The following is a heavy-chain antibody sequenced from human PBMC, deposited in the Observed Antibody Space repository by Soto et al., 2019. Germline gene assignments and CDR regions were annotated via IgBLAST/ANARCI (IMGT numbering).Heavy chain of an antibody. J-gene: IGHJ6*02. D-gene: IGHD3-9*01. V-gene: IGHV3-9*01. CDR1: GFTFDDYA. Sequence: EVQLVESGGGLVQPGRSLRLSCAASGFTFDDYAMHWVRQAPGKGLEWVSGISWNSGSIGYADSVKGRFTISRDNAKNSLYLQMNSLRAEDTALYYCAKELRKLRYFDWLPSSPYHSYGMDVWGQGTTVTVSS. CDR3: AKELRKLRYFDWLPSSPYHSYGMDV. CDR2: ISWNSGSI.